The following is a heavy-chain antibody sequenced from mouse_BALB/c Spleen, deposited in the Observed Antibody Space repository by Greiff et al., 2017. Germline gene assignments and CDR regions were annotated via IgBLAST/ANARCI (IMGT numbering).Heavy chain of an antibody. CDR1: GYTFTNYW. V-gene: IGHV1-63*02. CDR2: IYPGGGYT. CDR3: ARPLYGSAMDY. Sequence: QVQLQQPGAELVRPGASVKLSCKASGYTFTNYWLGWVKQRPGHGLEWIGDIYPGGGYTNYNEKFKGKATLTADTSSSTAYMQLSSLTSEDSAVYFCARPLYGSAMDYWGQGTSVTVSS. J-gene: IGHJ4*01. D-gene: IGHD1-1*01.